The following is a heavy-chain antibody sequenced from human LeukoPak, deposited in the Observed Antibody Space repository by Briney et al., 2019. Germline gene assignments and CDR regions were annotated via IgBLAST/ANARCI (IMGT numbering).Heavy chain of an antibody. Sequence: PSETLSLTCTVSGGSISSSSYYWGWIRQPPGKGLEWIGSIYYSGSTYYNPSLKSRVTISVDTSKNQFSLKLSSVTAADTAVYYRARRDSSSWYVRGFDYWGQGTLVTVSS. CDR1: GGSISSSSYY. V-gene: IGHV4-39*01. CDR3: ARRDSSSWYVRGFDY. CDR2: IYYSGST. D-gene: IGHD6-13*01. J-gene: IGHJ4*02.